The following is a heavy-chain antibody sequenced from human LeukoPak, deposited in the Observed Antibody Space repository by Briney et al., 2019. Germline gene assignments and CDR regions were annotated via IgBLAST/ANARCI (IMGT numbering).Heavy chain of an antibody. D-gene: IGHD2-2*01. J-gene: IGHJ6*02. CDR3: ASGGHIVVVPAATPGMDV. CDR2: MNPNSGNT. CDR1: GHTFTSYD. Sequence: ASVKVSCKASGHTFTSYDINWVRQATGQGLEWMGWMNPNSGNTGYAQKFQGRVTMTRNTSISTAYMELSSLRSGDTAVYYCASGGHIVVVPAATPGMDVWGQGTTVTVSS. V-gene: IGHV1-8*01.